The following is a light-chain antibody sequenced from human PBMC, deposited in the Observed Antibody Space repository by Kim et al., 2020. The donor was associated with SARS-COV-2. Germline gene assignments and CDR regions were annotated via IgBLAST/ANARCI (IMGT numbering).Light chain of an antibody. CDR2: DAS. CDR1: QSVGSY. J-gene: IGKJ4*01. V-gene: IGKV3-11*01. Sequence: LSPGERATLSSRASQSVGSYLAWYQQKPGQAPRLLIYDASNRATGIPARFSGSESGTDFTLTISSLEPEDFAVYYCQQRSNWPPTFGGGTKVDIK. CDR3: QQRSNWPPT.